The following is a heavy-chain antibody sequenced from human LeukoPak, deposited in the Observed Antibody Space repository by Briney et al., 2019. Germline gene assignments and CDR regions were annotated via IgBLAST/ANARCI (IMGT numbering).Heavy chain of an antibody. CDR3: ASPDPDYYDSSGYSLYYYMDV. V-gene: IGHV3-23*01. CDR1: GLTFSNYA. Sequence: GGSLRLSCAASGLTFSNYAMSWVRQAPGKGLEWVSGISGSGGTTYYADSVKGRFTISRDNSKNTLYLQMNSLRAEDTAVYYCASPDPDYYDSSGYSLYYYMDVWGKGTTVTVSS. J-gene: IGHJ6*03. CDR2: ISGSGGTT. D-gene: IGHD3-22*01.